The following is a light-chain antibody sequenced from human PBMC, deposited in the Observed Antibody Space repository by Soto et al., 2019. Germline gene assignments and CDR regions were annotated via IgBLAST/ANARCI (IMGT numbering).Light chain of an antibody. CDR1: QSVSSSY. Sequence: EIVLTQSPGTLSLSPGERATLSCRASQSVSSSYLAWYQHKPGQAPRLLIYGASSRATGIPDRFSGSGSGTDFTRTISRLEPEDFALYYWQQYGGSPRTFGGGTKVEIK. V-gene: IGKV3-20*01. CDR3: QQYGGSPRT. CDR2: GAS. J-gene: IGKJ4*01.